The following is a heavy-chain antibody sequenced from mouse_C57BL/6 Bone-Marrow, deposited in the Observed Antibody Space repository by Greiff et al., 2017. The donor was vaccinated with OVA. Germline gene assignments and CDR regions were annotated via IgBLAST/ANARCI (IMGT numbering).Heavy chain of an antibody. D-gene: IGHD1-1*01. Sequence: VQLQQSGAELARPGASVKLSCKASGYTFTSYGISWVKQRTGQGLEWIGEIYPRSGNTYYNEKFKGKATLTADKSSSTAYMALRSLTSEDSAVYFWACCYGGTPYFDYWGQGTTLTVSS. V-gene: IGHV1-81*01. CDR1: GYTFTSYG. J-gene: IGHJ2*01. CDR2: IYPRSGNT. CDR3: ACCYGGTPYFDY.